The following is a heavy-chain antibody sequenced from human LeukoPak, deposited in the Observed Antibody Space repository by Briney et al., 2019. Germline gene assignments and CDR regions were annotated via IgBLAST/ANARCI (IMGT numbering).Heavy chain of an antibody. J-gene: IGHJ6*03. V-gene: IGHV3-23*01. Sequence: GGSLRLSCAASGFTFSSYAMSWVRQAPGKGLEWLSTISGSGGSTYCADSVKGRFTISRDNSKNTLYLQMNSLRAEDTAVYYCATFLRFSKGYMDVWGKGTTVTVSS. CDR3: ATFLRFSKGYMDV. CDR2: ISGSGGST. D-gene: IGHD3-3*01. CDR1: GFTFSSYA.